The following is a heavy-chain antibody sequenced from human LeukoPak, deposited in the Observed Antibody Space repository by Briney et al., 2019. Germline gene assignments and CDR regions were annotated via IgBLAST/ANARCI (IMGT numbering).Heavy chain of an antibody. CDR2: IKQDGSEK. CDR1: GFAFNSFW. V-gene: IGHV3-7*05. Sequence: GGSLRLSCAASGFAFNSFWMSWVRQAPGKGLEWVANIKQDGSEKYYVDSVKGRFPISRDNVKNSLYLQMNSLRAEDTAVYYCTRAHGDWGQGTLVTVSS. D-gene: IGHD3-16*01. J-gene: IGHJ4*02. CDR3: TRAHGD.